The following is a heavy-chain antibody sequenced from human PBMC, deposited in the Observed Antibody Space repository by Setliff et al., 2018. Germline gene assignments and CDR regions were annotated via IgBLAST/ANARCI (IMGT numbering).Heavy chain of an antibody. CDR1: GASISTTYYY. CDR3: VREGYSEYFQD. CDR2: IYQNGIT. J-gene: IGHJ1*01. V-gene: IGHV4-39*07. Sequence: NPSETLSLTCSVSGASISTTYYYWGWIRQSPEKGLEWIGTIYQNGITYYNPSVKSRVTISVDKSKNQLSLTLSSVTAADTAVYYCVREGYSEYFQDWGRGTLVTVSS. D-gene: IGHD1-1*01.